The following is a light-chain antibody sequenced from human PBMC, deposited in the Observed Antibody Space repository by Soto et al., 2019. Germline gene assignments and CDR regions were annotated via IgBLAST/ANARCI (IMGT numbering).Light chain of an antibody. Sequence: EIVMTQSPATLSVSPGERATLSCRASQSLTSDYLSWYQQRPGQSPRLLIYDTDRRATDVPDRFRGSGSGTDFTLTITRLEPEDFAVYFCQQYGRSLWTFGQGTKVDIK. J-gene: IGKJ1*01. CDR1: QSLTSDY. CDR2: DTD. CDR3: QQYGRSLWT. V-gene: IGKV3-20*01.